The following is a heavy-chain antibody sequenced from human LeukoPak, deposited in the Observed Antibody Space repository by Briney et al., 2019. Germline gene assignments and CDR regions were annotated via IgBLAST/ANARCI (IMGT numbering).Heavy chain of an antibody. J-gene: IGHJ2*01. CDR2: IYYSGST. CDR1: GFTFSDFY. D-gene: IGHD6-13*01. CDR3: ARVYYSNSYDYWYFDL. Sequence: GSLRLSCAASGFTFSDFYMSWIRQPPGKGLEWIAYIYYSGSTNYNPSLKSRVTISVDTSKNQFSLKLSSVTAADTAVYYCARVYYSNSYDYWYFDLWGRGTLVTVSS. V-gene: IGHV4-59*01.